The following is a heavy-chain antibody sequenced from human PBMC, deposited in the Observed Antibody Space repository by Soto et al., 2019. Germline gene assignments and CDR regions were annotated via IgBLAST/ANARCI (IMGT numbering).Heavy chain of an antibody. CDR3: ARGWAKLDAFDI. D-gene: IGHD1-26*01. J-gene: IGHJ3*02. V-gene: IGHV1-69*02. Sequence: QVQLVQSGAEVKKPGSSVKVSCKASGGTFSSYTISWVRQADGQGLEWMGRIIPILGIANYAQKFQGRVTITADKSTSTAYMELSSLRSEDTAVYYCARGWAKLDAFDIWGQGTMVTVSS. CDR2: IIPILGIA. CDR1: GGTFSSYT.